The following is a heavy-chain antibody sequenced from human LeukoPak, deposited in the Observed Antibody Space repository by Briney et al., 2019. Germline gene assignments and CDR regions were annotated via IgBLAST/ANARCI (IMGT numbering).Heavy chain of an antibody. CDR3: ARGRAHYYDSSGYYPFRY. CDR2: ISAYNGNT. V-gene: IGHV1-18*01. Sequence: GSSVKVSCKASGGTFSSYGISWVRQAPGQGLEWMGWISAYNGNTNYAQKLQGRVTMTTDTPTSTAYMELRSLRSDDTAVYYCARGRAHYYDSSGYYPFRYWGQGTLVTVSS. CDR1: GGTFSSYG. D-gene: IGHD3-22*01. J-gene: IGHJ4*02.